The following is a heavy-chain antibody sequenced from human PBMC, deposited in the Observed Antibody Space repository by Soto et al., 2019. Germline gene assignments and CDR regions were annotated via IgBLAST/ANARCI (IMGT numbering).Heavy chain of an antibody. Sequence: QVQLVESGGGVVQPGGSLRLSCAASKFTFSNYAMHWVRQAPGKGLEWVAVISYTGSTKYYGDPVKGRFTISRDNSKNTLELQMTSLRPEDTAVYYCAKALPGGYSSRIDYWGPGTLVTVSS. CDR1: KFTFSNYA. D-gene: IGHD6-13*01. CDR3: AKALPGGYSSRIDY. J-gene: IGHJ4*02. V-gene: IGHV3-30*18. CDR2: ISYTGSTK.